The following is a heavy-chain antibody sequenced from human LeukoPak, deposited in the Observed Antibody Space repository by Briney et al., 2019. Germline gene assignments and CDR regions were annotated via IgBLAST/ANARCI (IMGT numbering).Heavy chain of an antibody. Sequence: ASVKVSCKVSGYTLTELSMHWVRQAPGKGLEWMGGFDPEDGETIYAQKFQGRVTMTEDTSTDTAYMELSSLRSEDTAVYYCAQLHSSGPLAVAFDIWGQGTMITVSS. D-gene: IGHD3-22*01. CDR1: GYTLTELS. J-gene: IGHJ3*02. V-gene: IGHV1-24*01. CDR2: FDPEDGET. CDR3: AQLHSSGPLAVAFDI.